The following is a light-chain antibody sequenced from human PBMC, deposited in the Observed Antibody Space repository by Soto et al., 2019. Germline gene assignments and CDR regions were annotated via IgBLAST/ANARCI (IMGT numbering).Light chain of an antibody. CDR2: EVS. CDR3: SSYAGTNILYV. Sequence: QSVLTQPPSASGSPGQSVTISCTGTSSDVGGYNYVSWYQQHPGKAPKVMIYEVSKWPSGVPDRFSGSKSGNTASLTVSGLQAEDEADYYCSSYAGTNILYVFGTGTKLTVL. CDR1: SSDVGGYNY. V-gene: IGLV2-8*01. J-gene: IGLJ1*01.